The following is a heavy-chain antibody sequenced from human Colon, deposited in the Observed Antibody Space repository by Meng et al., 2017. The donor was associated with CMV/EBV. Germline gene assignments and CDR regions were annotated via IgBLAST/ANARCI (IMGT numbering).Heavy chain of an antibody. CDR3: ASTKFLEWFTYFDY. CDR2: IIPILGIA. CDR1: GGTFSSYA. J-gene: IGHJ4*02. D-gene: IGHD3-3*01. V-gene: IGHV1-69*10. Sequence: SVKVSCKASGGTFSSYAISWVRQAPGQGLEWMGGIIPILGIANYAQKFQGRVTITADKSTSTAYMELSSLRSEDTAVYYCASTKFLEWFTYFDYWGQGTLVTVS.